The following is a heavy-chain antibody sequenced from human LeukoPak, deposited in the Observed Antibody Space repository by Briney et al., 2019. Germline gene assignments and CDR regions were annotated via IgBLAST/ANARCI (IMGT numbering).Heavy chain of an antibody. V-gene: IGHV3-30*02. CDR1: GFTFSSYG. CDR3: ARDLFPGYSIGYHYGY. Sequence: GGSLRLSCAASGFTFSSYGMHWVRQVPGKGLEWVAFIRYDGSNKYYADSVKGRFTISRDNSKNTVFLRMNSLRAEDTAVYYCARDLFPGYSIGYHYGYWGQGTRVTVSS. J-gene: IGHJ4*02. D-gene: IGHD5-12*01. CDR2: IRYDGSNK.